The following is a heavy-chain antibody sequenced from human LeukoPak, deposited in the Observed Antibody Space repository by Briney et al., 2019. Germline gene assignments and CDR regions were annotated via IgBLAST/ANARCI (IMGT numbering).Heavy chain of an antibody. CDR2: INWNSGSI. D-gene: IGHD1-26*01. CDR3: ARGGGIVGASNRYYYYYMDV. CDR1: GFTFSDYY. V-gene: IGHV3-9*01. Sequence: GGSLRLSCAASGFTFSDYYMSWIRQAPGKGLEWVSGINWNSGSIDYADSVKGRFTISRDNAKNSLYLQMNNLRAGDTALYYCARGGGIVGASNRYYYYYMDVWGKGTTVTISS. J-gene: IGHJ6*03.